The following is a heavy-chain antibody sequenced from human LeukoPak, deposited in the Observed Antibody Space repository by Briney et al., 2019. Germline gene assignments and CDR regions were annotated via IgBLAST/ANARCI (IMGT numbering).Heavy chain of an antibody. D-gene: IGHD6-6*01. CDR2: ISAYNGNT. J-gene: IGHJ4*02. V-gene: IGHV1-18*01. CDR3: ARSRSKIAARLTDY. Sequence: APVKVSCKASGYTFTSYGISWVRQAPGQGLEWMGWISAYNGNTNYAQKLQGRVTMTTDTSTSTAYMELRSLRSDDTAAYYCARSRSKIAARLTDYWGQGTLVTVSS. CDR1: GYTFTSYG.